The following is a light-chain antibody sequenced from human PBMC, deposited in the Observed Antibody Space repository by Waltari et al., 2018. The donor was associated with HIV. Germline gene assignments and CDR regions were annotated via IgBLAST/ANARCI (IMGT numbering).Light chain of an antibody. CDR3: ASWDDGLRGHV. CDR1: NSNIGSNF. J-gene: IGLJ1*01. CDR2: RND. V-gene: IGLV1-47*01. Sequence: QSALTQPPSLSDTPGQRLTIPCSGNNSNIGSNFVFWYRQFPGTAPSLLIYRNDQRPVVVGDRFSGSRSGASGSLVINGLRVEDEADYYCASWDDGLRGHVFGSGTTVSV.